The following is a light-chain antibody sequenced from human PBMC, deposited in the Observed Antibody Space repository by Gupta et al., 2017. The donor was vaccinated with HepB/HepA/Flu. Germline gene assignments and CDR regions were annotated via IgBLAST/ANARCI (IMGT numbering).Light chain of an antibody. CDR1: QSVTSNY. J-gene: IGKJ2*03. Sequence: DNVLTQSPGTLSLSPGERVTLACRASQSVTSNYFAWYQQKPGQPPRLLLYGASNRATGIQDRFSGSGSGTGFTLTISILVPEASAVFYCHQYGSAPNSCGQGTKVEF. CDR2: GAS. V-gene: IGKV3-20*01. CDR3: HQYGSAPNS.